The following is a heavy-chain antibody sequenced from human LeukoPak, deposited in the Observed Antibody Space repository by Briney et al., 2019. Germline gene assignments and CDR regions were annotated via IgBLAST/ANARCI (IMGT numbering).Heavy chain of an antibody. CDR2: ISSSSSTI. D-gene: IGHD5-18*01. CDR3: ARDNRGYSYGLDY. CDR1: GFTFSSYS. V-gene: IGHV3-48*04. J-gene: IGHJ4*02. Sequence: GGSLRLSCAASGFTFSSYSMNWVRQAPGKGLEWVSYISSSSSTIYYADSVKGRFTISRDNAKNSLYLQMNSLRAEDTAVYYCARDNRGYSYGLDYWGQGTLVTVSS.